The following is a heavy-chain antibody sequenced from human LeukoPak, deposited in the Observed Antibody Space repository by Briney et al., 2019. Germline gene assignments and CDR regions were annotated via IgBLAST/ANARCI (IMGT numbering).Heavy chain of an antibody. CDR2: IYSSGSA. J-gene: IGHJ3*02. CDR3: ARPLSVTGAFDI. CDR1: GGSISGYY. V-gene: IGHV4-59*08. Sequence: SETLSLTCTVSGGSISGYYWSWIRQPPGKGMEWIGNIYSSGSANYSPSLKSRVTISVDTPKNQVYLRLSSVTAADTAVYYCARPLSVTGAFDIWGQGTMVTVSS. D-gene: IGHD4-17*01.